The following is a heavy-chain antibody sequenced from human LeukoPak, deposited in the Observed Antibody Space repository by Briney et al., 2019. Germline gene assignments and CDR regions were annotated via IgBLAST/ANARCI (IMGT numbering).Heavy chain of an antibody. J-gene: IGHJ4*02. V-gene: IGHV3-7*01. Sequence: GGSLRLSCEASGFTFRSYWMTWVRQSPGKGLEWVAIIKPDGSDKFHVDSVKGRFTISRDNAKNSLYLQMSNLRAEDTAVYYCARGGHRQKEFWGQGTLVTVSS. CDR1: GFTFRSYW. CDR3: ARGGHRQKEF. D-gene: IGHD3-10*01. CDR2: IKPDGSDK.